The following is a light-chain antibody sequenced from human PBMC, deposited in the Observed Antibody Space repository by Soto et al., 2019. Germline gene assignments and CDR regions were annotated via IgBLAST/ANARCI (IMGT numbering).Light chain of an antibody. CDR2: DVS. V-gene: IGLV2-14*03. J-gene: IGLJ1*01. Sequence: QSVLTQPASVSGSPGQSIAISCTGTSSDVGAFNYVSWYQQHPGKAPKFMIFDVSSRPSGVSDRFSGSKSGNTASLTISGLHTEDEAVYYCASYTTSSTYVFGTGTKLTVL. CDR1: SSDVGAFNY. CDR3: ASYTTSSTYV.